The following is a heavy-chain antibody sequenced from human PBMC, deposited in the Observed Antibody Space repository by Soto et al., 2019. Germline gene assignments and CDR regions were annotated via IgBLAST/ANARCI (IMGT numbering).Heavy chain of an antibody. CDR3: AKVIAAAGTPS. J-gene: IGHJ5*02. D-gene: IGHD6-13*01. CDR2: ISGSGGST. Sequence: AGCMGISSASSGVTFSSYAIIWGRQAPGKGLEWVSAISGSGGSTYHADSVKGRFTISRDNSKNTLYLQMSSLRAEDTAVYYCAKVIAAAGTPSWGQGTLVTVSS. V-gene: IGHV3-23*01. CDR1: GVTFSSYA.